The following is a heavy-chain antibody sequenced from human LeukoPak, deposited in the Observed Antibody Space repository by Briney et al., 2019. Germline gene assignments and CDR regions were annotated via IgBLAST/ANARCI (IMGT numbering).Heavy chain of an antibody. J-gene: IGHJ4*02. CDR2: IWYDGSNK. Sequence: GGSLRLSCAASGFTFSGYGMHWVRQAPGKGLEWVAVIWYDGSNKYYADSVKGRFTISRDNSKNTLYLQMNSLRAEDTAVYYCARGIRFLEWLSLDYWGQGTLVTVSS. CDR3: ARGIRFLEWLSLDY. CDR1: GFTFSGYG. V-gene: IGHV3-33*01. D-gene: IGHD3-3*01.